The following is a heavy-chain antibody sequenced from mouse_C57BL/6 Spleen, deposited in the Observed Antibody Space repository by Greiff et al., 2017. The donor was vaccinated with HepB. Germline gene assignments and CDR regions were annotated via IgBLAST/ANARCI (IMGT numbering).Heavy chain of an antibody. D-gene: IGHD2-1*01. Sequence: QVQLQQPGAELVKPGASVKMSCKASGYTFTSYWITWVKQRPGQGLEWIGDIYPGSGSTNYNEKFKSKATLTVDTSSSTAYMQLSSLTSEDSAVYYCARGEGYGNFLYWYFDVWGTGTTVTVSS. J-gene: IGHJ1*03. CDR2: IYPGSGST. V-gene: IGHV1-55*01. CDR3: ARGEGYGNFLYWYFDV. CDR1: GYTFTSYW.